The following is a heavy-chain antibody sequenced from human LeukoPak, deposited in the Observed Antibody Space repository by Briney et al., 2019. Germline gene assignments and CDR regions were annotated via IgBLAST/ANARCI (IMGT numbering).Heavy chain of an antibody. V-gene: IGHV1-69*13. J-gene: IGHJ4*02. D-gene: IGHD3-3*01. CDR3: ASEYYDFWTKPGN. CDR2: IIPIFGTA. CDR1: GGTFSSYA. Sequence: SVQVSCKASGGTFSSYAISWVRQAPGQGLEWMGGIIPIFGTANYAQKFQGRVTITADESTSTAYMELSSLRSEDTAVYYCASEYYDFWTKPGNWGQGTLVTVSS.